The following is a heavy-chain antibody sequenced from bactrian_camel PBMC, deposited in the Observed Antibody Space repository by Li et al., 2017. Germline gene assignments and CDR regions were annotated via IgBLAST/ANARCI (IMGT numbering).Heavy chain of an antibody. J-gene: IGHJ4*01. V-gene: IGHV3-2*01. CDR1: EFSFSNYR. CDR2: IENNGENA. Sequence: QVQLVESGGGLVQPGVSLRLSCVASEFSFSNYRIVWVRQTPGKRLEWVASIENNGENAFYADSLKGRFTISRDNARNVVYLQMDSLNPEDSGVYYCATDINNFYGQGTQVTVS.